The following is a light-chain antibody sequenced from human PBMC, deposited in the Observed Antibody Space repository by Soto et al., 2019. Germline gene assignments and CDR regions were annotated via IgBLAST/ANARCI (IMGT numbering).Light chain of an antibody. J-gene: IGKJ2*01. Sequence: DVVMTQSPLSLPVTLGQPASISCRSSQSLAYSDGNTYLNWFQQRPGQSPRRLIYKVSNRDSGVPDRLSGSGSGTDFTLKIRRVEAEDVGVYYCMQGTHWPPYTFGQGTKLEIK. V-gene: IGKV2-30*01. CDR2: KVS. CDR3: MQGTHWPPYT. CDR1: QSLAYSDGNTY.